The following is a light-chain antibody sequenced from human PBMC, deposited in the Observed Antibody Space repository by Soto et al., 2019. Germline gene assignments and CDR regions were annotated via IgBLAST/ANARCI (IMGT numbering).Light chain of an antibody. CDR2: EVS. J-gene: IGLJ1*01. CDR1: SSDVGGYNF. CDR3: SSYAGSNIFV. V-gene: IGLV2-8*01. Sequence: QSALTQPPSASGSPGQSVTISCTGTSSDVGGYNFVAWYQQHPSKAPKLMISEVSKRPSGVPDRFSGSKSGNTASLTVSGLQAEDEADYYCSSYAGSNIFVFGTGTKVTVL.